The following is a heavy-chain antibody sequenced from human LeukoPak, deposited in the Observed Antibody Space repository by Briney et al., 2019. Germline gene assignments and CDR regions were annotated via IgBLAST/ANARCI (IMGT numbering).Heavy chain of an antibody. CDR3: AGADSGGSAFEY. CDR2: MNPNSGGT. V-gene: IGHV1-2*02. CDR1: RYTFTDYY. Sequence: ASVNVSCKASRYTFTDYYMHWVRQVPGQGLEGVGWMNPNSGGTNYAQKFQGRVTMTGDTSITTAYMELSRLKFDDTAVYYCAGADSGGSAFEYWGQGTLVTVSS. J-gene: IGHJ4*02. D-gene: IGHD3-22*01.